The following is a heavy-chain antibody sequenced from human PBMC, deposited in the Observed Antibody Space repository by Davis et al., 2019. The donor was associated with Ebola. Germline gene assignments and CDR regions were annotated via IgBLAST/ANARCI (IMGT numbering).Heavy chain of an antibody. CDR2: INPNDGRT. CDR1: GGIFTSYI. CDR3: TTPGGQDSGYDVFDI. Sequence: AASVKVSCKVSGGIFTSYIITWVRQAPGQGLEWMGMINPNDGRTIYAQKFQGRVTVTRDTSTTTVYMDLSSLRSDDTALYYCTTPGGQDSGYDVFDIWGQGTMVTVSS. V-gene: IGHV1-46*03. J-gene: IGHJ3*02. D-gene: IGHD5-12*01.